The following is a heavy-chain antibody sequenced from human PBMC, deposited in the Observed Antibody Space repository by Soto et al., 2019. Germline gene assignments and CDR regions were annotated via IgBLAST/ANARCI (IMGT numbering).Heavy chain of an antibody. V-gene: IGHV1-3*01. CDR3: ARSHNPYWYFDL. Sequence: QVQLVQSGAEVKKPGASVKVSCKASGYTFTSYAMHWVRQAPGQRLEWMGWINAGNGNTKYSQKFQGRVTITRDTSASTAYMELSSLRSEDTAVYYCARSHNPYWYFDLWGRGTLVTVSS. D-gene: IGHD1-20*01. CDR1: GYTFTSYA. J-gene: IGHJ2*01. CDR2: INAGNGNT.